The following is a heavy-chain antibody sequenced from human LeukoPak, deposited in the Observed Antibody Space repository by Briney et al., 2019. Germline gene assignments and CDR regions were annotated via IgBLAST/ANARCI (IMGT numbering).Heavy chain of an antibody. J-gene: IGHJ6*02. D-gene: IGHD5-24*01. Sequence: SQTLSLTCAISGDSVSSNSAAWNWIRQSPSTGLEWLGRTYYRSKWFNNYAISVKSRITIDPDTSKNQFSLQLNSVTPEDTAVYYCARWLHQQADMDVWGQGTTVTVSS. CDR1: GDSVSSNSAA. V-gene: IGHV6-1*01. CDR3: ARWLHQQADMDV. CDR2: TYYRSKWFN.